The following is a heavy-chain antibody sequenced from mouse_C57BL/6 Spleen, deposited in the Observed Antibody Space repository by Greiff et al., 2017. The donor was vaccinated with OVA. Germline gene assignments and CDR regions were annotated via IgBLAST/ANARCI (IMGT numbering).Heavy chain of an antibody. V-gene: IGHV1-54*01. D-gene: IGHD1-1*01. J-gene: IGHJ2*01. Sequence: VQLQQSGAELVRPGTSVTVSCKASGYAFTNYLIEWVKQRPGQGLEWIGVINPGSGGTNYNEKFKGKATLTADKSSSTAYMQLSSLTSEDSAVYFCARETTGYFDYWGQGTTLTVSS. CDR3: ARETTGYFDY. CDR2: INPGSGGT. CDR1: GYAFTNYL.